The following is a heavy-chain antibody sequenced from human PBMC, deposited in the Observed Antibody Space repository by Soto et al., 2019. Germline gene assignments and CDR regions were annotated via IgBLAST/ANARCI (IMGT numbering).Heavy chain of an antibody. CDR1: GFTFSSYA. CDR2: ISGSGGST. V-gene: IGHV3-23*01. D-gene: IGHD2-15*01. Sequence: EVQLLESGGGLVQPGGSLRLSCAASGFTFSSYAMSWVRQAPGKGLEWVSAISGSGGSTYYADSVKGRFTISRDNSKNTLYLQRNSLRAEDTAVYYCAKARKRYCSGGSCYSGVGYWGQGTLVTVSS. J-gene: IGHJ4*02. CDR3: AKARKRYCSGGSCYSGVGY.